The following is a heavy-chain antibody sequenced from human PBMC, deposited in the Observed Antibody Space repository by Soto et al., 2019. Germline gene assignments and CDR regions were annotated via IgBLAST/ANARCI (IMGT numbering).Heavy chain of an antibody. CDR2: ISGGGGST. D-gene: IGHD2-2*01. J-gene: IGHJ4*02. Sequence: GGSLRLSCAASGFTFSNYAMNWVRQAPGKGLEWVSSISGGGGSTYYADSVKGRFTISRDNSKNTLYLQMNSLRVEDTAVYYCAKPHPYCRSTSCYFPFDYWGQGTRVTVSS. V-gene: IGHV3-23*01. CDR1: GFTFSNYA. CDR3: AKPHPYCRSTSCYFPFDY.